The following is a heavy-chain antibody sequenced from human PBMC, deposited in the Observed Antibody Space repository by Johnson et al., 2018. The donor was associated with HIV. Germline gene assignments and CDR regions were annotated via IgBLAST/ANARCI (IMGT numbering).Heavy chain of an antibody. CDR2: FRYDGSSK. CDR3: ARESRSGTGNVPGRHALDV. V-gene: IGHV3-30*04. Sequence: QMQLVESGGGVVQPGRSLRLSCAASGFTFSSYAMHWVRQAPGKGLEWVAFFRYDGSSKYYGDPVNGRFTISRDESKNTLFLEMDSLRPEDTALYYCARESRSGTGNVPGRHALDVWGQGTMVTVSS. J-gene: IGHJ3*01. D-gene: IGHD1-1*01. CDR1: GFTFSSYA.